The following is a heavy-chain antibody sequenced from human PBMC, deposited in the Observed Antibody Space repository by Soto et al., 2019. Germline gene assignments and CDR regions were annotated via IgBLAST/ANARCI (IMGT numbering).Heavy chain of an antibody. V-gene: IGHV3-7*01. Sequence: EVQLVESGGGLVQPGGSLRLSCAASGFTFSNYWMTWVRQAPGKGLEWVANIKEDGSEKHYVDSVKGRFTISRDNAKNSLYLQMNSLRVEDTAVYFCSRDVVVGAKALNYLGQGALVTVSS. CDR2: IKEDGSEK. J-gene: IGHJ4*02. CDR3: SRDVVVGAKALNY. CDR1: GFTFSNYW. D-gene: IGHD2-15*01.